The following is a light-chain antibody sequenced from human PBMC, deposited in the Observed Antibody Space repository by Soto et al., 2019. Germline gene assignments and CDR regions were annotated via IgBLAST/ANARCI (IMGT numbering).Light chain of an antibody. CDR1: SSDVGGYNY. CDR2: EVS. J-gene: IGLJ1*01. V-gene: IGLV2-14*01. CDR3: ISYTSRSTYV. Sequence: SALTQPASVSGSPGQSITISCTGTSSDVGGYNYVAWYQQHPGKAPKLMIYEVSNRPSGVSNRFSGSKSGNTASLTISGLQAEDEADYYCISYTSRSTYVFGSGTKLTVL.